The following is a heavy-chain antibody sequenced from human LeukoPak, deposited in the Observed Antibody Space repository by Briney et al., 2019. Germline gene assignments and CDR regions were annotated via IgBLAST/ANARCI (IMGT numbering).Heavy chain of an antibody. V-gene: IGHV3-48*04. CDR2: ISSSTI. Sequence: GGSLRLSCAASGFTFSSYNINWVRQAPGKGPEWVSYISSSTIYYADSVKGRFTISRDNAKNSLYLQMNSLRAEDTAVYYCARETYGDYVNFWGQGTLVTVSS. CDR1: GFTFSSYN. CDR3: ARETYGDYVNF. D-gene: IGHD4-17*01. J-gene: IGHJ4*02.